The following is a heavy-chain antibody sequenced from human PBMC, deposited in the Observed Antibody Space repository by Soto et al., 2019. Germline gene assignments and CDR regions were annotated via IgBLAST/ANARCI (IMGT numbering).Heavy chain of an antibody. CDR3: AGETSVTDHYYYSMDV. Sequence: SVRVLFKTSGFTFTSSAVKWVRQARGQRREWRGWIVVGSGSTNYAQQFQERVTITRDISTSTAYLELITLTSEDTAVYYGAGETSVTDHYYYSMDVWG. D-gene: IGHD2-8*02. J-gene: IGHJ6*02. V-gene: IGHV1-58*01. CDR2: IVVGSGST. CDR1: GFTFTSSA.